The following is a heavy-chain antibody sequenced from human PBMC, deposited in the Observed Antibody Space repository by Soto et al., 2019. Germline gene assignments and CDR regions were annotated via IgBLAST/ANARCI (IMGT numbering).Heavy chain of an antibody. Sequence: RPPVKVSCKASGYTFTSYGISWVRQAPGQGLEWMGWISAYNGNTNYAQKLQGRVTMTTDTSTSTAYMELRSLRSDDTAVYYCARVYCSSTSCSLLYYYYGMDVWGQGTTVTVSS. CDR3: ARVYCSSTSCSLLYYYYGMDV. V-gene: IGHV1-18*01. J-gene: IGHJ6*02. D-gene: IGHD2-2*01. CDR1: GYTFTSYG. CDR2: ISAYNGNT.